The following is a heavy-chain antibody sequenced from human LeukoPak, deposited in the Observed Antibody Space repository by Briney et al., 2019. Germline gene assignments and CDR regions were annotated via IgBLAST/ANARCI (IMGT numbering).Heavy chain of an antibody. D-gene: IGHD3-22*01. CDR2: INSDGSST. CDR1: GFTFSSYW. CDR3: AREGDYYDRQAPRRFDP. V-gene: IGHV3-74*01. J-gene: IGHJ5*02. Sequence: GSLRLSCAASGFTFSSYWMHWVRQAPGKGLLWVSRINSDGSSTSYADSVKGRFTISRDNAKNTLYLQMNSLRAEDTAVYYCAREGDYYDRQAPRRFDPWGQGTLVTVSS.